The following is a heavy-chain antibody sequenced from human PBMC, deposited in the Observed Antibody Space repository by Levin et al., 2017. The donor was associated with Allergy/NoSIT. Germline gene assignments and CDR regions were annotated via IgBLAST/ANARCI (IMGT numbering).Heavy chain of an antibody. CDR3: GRGGCSSTSCIDY. CDR1: GYTFSGYY. D-gene: IGHD2-2*01. CDR2: INSDGSNT. V-gene: IGHV3-74*01. Sequence: GGSLRLSCVGSGYTFSGYYMHWVRQAPGKGLVWVSHINSDGSNTNYADSVKGRFTISRDNAKNTLYLQMYSLRAEDTAVYYCGRGGCSSTSCIDYWGQGILVTVSS. J-gene: IGHJ4*02.